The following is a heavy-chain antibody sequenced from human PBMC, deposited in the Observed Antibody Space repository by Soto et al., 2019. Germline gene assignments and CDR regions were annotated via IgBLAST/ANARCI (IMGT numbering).Heavy chain of an antibody. J-gene: IGHJ3*02. CDR3: ARPYDTQDVWYHIYEI. V-gene: IGHV5-51*01. Sequence: GESLKISCKGFDYTFAAYWIGWVRQMPGKGLEWMGVINPRDSDVKYSPPFEGQVTISADKSINTAFLQWRSLKASDTAMYYCARPYDTQDVWYHIYEICGQGTMVTVSS. CDR2: INPRDSDV. D-gene: IGHD3-22*01. CDR1: DYTFAAYW.